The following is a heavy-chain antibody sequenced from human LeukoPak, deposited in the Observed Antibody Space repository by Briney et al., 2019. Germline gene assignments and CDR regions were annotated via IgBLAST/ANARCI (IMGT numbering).Heavy chain of an antibody. J-gene: IGHJ4*02. CDR2: INPNSGGT. D-gene: IGHD3-16*02. CDR3: ARSVRGDYVWGSYRQGFDY. V-gene: IGHV1-2*06. Sequence: ASVKVSCKASGYTFTGYYMHWVRQAPGQGLEWMGRINPNSGGTNYAQKFQDRVTMTRDTSISTAYMELSRLRSDDTAVYYCARSVRGDYVWGSYRQGFDYWGQGTLVTVSS. CDR1: GYTFTGYY.